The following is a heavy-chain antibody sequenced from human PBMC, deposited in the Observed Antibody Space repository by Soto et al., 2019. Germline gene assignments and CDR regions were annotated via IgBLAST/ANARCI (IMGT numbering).Heavy chain of an antibody. V-gene: IGHV6-1*01. CDR1: GDSVSSNSAA. CDR2: TYYRSKWYN. CDR3: ARTIAAAGPNWFDP. D-gene: IGHD6-13*01. J-gene: IGHJ5*02. Sequence: KQSPTLSLTCAISGDSVSSNSAAWNWIRQSPSRGLEWLGRTYYRSKWYNDYAVSVKSRITINPDTSKNQFSLQLNSVTPEDTAVYYCARTIAAAGPNWFDPWGQGTLVTVSS.